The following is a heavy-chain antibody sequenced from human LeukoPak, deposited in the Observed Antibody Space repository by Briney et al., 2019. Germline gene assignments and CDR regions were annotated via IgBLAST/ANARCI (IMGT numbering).Heavy chain of an antibody. V-gene: IGHV4-39*01. CDR3: ARSTYLIVVVVAATHSGNWFDP. D-gene: IGHD2-15*01. Sequence: PSETLSLTCTVSGGSISSSSYYWGWIRQPPGKGLEWIGSIYYSGSTYYNPSLQSRVTISVDTSKNQFSLKLSSVTAADTAVYYCARSTYLIVVVVAATHSGNWFDPWGQGTLVTVSS. J-gene: IGHJ5*02. CDR1: GGSISSSSYY. CDR2: IYYSGST.